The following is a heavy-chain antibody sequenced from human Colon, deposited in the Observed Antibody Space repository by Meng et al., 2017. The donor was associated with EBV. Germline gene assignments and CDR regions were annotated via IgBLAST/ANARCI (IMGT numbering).Heavy chain of an antibody. J-gene: IGHJ5*02. Sequence: VRLQASGPELVHPSQTLSLACTVSGDSITSGDYSWIWIRQPPGKGLEWIGYIYSSGNTFYNPSPHSRVTMSVDTSKNQFSLRLTSVNAADTAVYYCARARARLIKYNWFDPWGQGTLVTVSS. V-gene: IGHV4-30-4*01. CDR3: ARARARLIKYNWFDP. CDR1: GDSITSGDYS. D-gene: IGHD3-10*01. CDR2: IYSSGNT.